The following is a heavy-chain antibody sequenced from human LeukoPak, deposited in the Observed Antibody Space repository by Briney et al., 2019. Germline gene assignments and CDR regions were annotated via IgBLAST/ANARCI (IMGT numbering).Heavy chain of an antibody. CDR1: GGTFSSYA. V-gene: IGHV1-69*05. CDR2: IIPIFGTA. J-gene: IGHJ4*02. D-gene: IGHD3-22*01. Sequence: SVTVSCTASGGTFSSYAISWVRQAPGQGLEWMGGIIPIFGTANYAQKFQGRVTITRDTSASTAYTELSSLRSEDTAVYYCARVGYYDSSGYPRIFDYWGQGTLVTVSS. CDR3: ARVGYYDSSGYPRIFDY.